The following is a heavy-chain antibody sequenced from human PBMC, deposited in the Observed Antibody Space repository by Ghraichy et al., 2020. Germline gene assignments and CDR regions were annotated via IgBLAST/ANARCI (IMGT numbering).Heavy chain of an antibody. J-gene: IGHJ4*02. CDR2: INHSGST. D-gene: IGHD6-19*01. CDR3: ASRIAVAGRDY. Sequence: SETLSLTCAVYGGSFSGYYWSWIRQPPGKGLEWIGEINHSGSTNYNPSLKSRVTISLDTSKNQFSLKLSSVTAADTAVYYCASRIAVAGRDYWGQGTLVTVSS. V-gene: IGHV4-34*01. CDR1: GGSFSGYY.